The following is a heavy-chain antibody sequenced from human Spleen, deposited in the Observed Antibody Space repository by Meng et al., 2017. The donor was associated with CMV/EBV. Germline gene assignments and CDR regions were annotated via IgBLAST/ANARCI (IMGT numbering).Heavy chain of an antibody. J-gene: IGHJ6*02. CDR2: IRYDGSHK. CDR3: AKDLLWATVVSDYYNYGMDV. CDR1: GFTFSGYG. D-gene: IGHD3-10*01. V-gene: IGHV3-30*02. Sequence: GGSLRLSCAASGFTFSGYGIHWVRQAPGKGLKWVAYIRYDGSHKYYVDSVKGRFTISRDNSKNTLYMQMNRLRAEDTAVYYCAKDLLWATVVSDYYNYGMDVWGQGTTVTVS.